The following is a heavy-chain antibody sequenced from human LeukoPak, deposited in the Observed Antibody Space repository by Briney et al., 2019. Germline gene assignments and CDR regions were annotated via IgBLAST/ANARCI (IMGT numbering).Heavy chain of an antibody. J-gene: IGHJ4*02. CDR2: ISWNSGSI. CDR3: AKDALGHFDY. Sequence: GGSLRLSCAASGFTFDDYAMHWVRQAPGKGLEWVSGISWNSGSIGYADSVKGRFTISRDNAKNSLYLQMNSLRAEDTALYYCAKDALGHFDYWGQGTLVTVSS. V-gene: IGHV3-9*01. CDR1: GFTFDDYA. D-gene: IGHD1-26*01.